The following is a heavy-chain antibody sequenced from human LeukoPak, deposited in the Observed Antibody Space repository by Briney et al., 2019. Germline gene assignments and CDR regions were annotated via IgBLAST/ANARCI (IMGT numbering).Heavy chain of an antibody. J-gene: IGHJ5*02. CDR2: IYYSGST. CDR1: GGSISSGGYY. Sequence: TSETLSLTCAVSGGSISSGGYYWSWIRQHPGKGLEWIGYIYYSGSTYYNPSLKSRVTISVDTSKNQFSLKLSSVTAADTAVYYCARVVVDVGTNWFDPWGQGTLVTVSS. D-gene: IGHD2-2*01. V-gene: IGHV4-31*11. CDR3: ARVVVDVGTNWFDP.